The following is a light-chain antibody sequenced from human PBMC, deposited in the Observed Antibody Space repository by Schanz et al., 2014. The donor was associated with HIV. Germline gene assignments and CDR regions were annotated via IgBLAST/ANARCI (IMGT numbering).Light chain of an antibody. CDR2: GVS. CDR3: AAWGDSLDGWV. CDR1: SSDIGAYDF. Sequence: QSALTQPPSASGSPGQSVTISCVGTSSDIGAYDFVSWYQHHPGKAPQLIIFGVSNRPSGVPERFSGSKSGTSASLAISGLQSADEADYYCAAWGDSLDGWVFGGGTKLTVL. J-gene: IGLJ3*02. V-gene: IGLV2-8*01.